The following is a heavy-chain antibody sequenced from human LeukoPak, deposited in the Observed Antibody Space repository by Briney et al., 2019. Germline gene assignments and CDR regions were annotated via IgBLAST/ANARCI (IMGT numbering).Heavy chain of an antibody. V-gene: IGHV3-7*03. D-gene: IGHD4-11*01. CDR3: AKGLQTNYYYYHAMDV. J-gene: IGHJ6*02. CDR2: IKQDETEK. CDR1: GFTFSNFW. Sequence: PGGSLRLSCTASGFTFSNFWMGWVRQAPGKGLEWVANIKQDETEKFYLGSVKGRFTISRDNAKNSLYLQMNSLRVEDTALYYCAKGLQTNYYYYHAMDVWGQGTTVTVSS.